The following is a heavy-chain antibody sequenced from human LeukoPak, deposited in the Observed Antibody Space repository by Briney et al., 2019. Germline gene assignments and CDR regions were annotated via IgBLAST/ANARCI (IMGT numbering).Heavy chain of an antibody. CDR3: ARDAITIVGVVLDEPLFDY. D-gene: IGHD3-3*01. CDR1: GGSISSSNW. J-gene: IGHJ4*02. Sequence: SETLSPTCAVSGGSISSSNWWSWVRQPPGKGLEWIGEIYHSGSTNYNPSLKSRVTISVDKSKNQFSLKLSSVTAADTAVYYCARDAITIVGVVLDEPLFDYWGQGTLVTVSS. CDR2: IYHSGST. V-gene: IGHV4-4*02.